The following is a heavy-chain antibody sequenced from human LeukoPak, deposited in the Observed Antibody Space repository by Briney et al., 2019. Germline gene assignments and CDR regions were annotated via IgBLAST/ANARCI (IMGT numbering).Heavy chain of an antibody. J-gene: IGHJ3*02. CDR3: ARGGGYYDSSGSLI. D-gene: IGHD3-22*01. CDR1: GGSISSYY. Sequence: DPSETLSLTCTVSGGSISSYYWSWIRQPPGKGLEWIGYIYYSGSTSYNPSLKSRVTISVDTSKNQFSLKLSSVTAADTAVYYCARGGGYYDSSGSLIWGQGTMVTVSS. CDR2: IYYSGST. V-gene: IGHV4-59*12.